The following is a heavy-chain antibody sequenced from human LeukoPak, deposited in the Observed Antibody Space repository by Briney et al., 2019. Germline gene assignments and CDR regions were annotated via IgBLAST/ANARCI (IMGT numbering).Heavy chain of an antibody. Sequence: ASVKVSCKASGYTFTSYFMHWVRQAPGQGLEWMGIINPSGGSTSYAQKFQGRVTMTRDTSTSTVYMELSSLRSEDTAVYYCASDTCTNGVCYIPWGQGTLVTVSS. D-gene: IGHD2-8*01. CDR3: ASDTCTNGVCYIP. V-gene: IGHV1-46*01. J-gene: IGHJ5*02. CDR2: INPSGGST. CDR1: GYTFTSYF.